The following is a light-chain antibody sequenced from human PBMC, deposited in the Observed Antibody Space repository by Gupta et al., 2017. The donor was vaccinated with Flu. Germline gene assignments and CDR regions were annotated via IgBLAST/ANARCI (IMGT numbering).Light chain of an antibody. Sequence: QSALTQPASVSGSPGQSIAIPCTVSNSDVGGYNVVSWYQQYPGKAPKLLIYGVTKRPSGVSYRCSGSKSGNTASLTIARLQAEDEADCYCSSYTTSRTLVFGGGTKLTVL. CDR3: SSYTTSRTLV. CDR1: NSDVGGYNV. CDR2: GVT. J-gene: IGLJ3*02. V-gene: IGLV2-14*01.